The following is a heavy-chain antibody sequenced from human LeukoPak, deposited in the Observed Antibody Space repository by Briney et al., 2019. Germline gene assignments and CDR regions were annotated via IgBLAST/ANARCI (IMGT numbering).Heavy chain of an antibody. V-gene: IGHV3-74*01. CDR3: AREFEATGFWALDY. J-gene: IGHJ4*02. D-gene: IGHD3-16*01. CDR1: GFNFNNYW. CDR2: MNNDGRVI. Sequence: QAGGSLRLSCTVSGFNFNNYWMHWVRQAPGKGLVWVSRMNNDGRVISYADSVNGRFTISRDNAKNTLYLQMNSLRAEDTAVYYCAREFEATGFWALDYWGQGTLSPPPQ.